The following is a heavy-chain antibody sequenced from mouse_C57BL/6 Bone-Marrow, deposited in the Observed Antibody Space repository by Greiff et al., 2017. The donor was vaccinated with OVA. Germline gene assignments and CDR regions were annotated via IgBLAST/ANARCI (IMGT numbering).Heavy chain of an antibody. V-gene: IGHV5-4*01. J-gene: IGHJ3*01. CDR2: ISDGGSYT. CDR3: ARDRAGPSSWFAY. D-gene: IGHD3-1*01. CDR1: GFTFSSYA. Sequence: VKLVESGGGLVKPGGSLKLSCAASGFTFSSYAMSWVRQTPEKRLEWVATISDGGSYTYYPDNVKGRFTISRDNAKNNLYLQMSHLKSEDTAMYYCARDRAGPSSWFAYWGQGTLVTVSA.